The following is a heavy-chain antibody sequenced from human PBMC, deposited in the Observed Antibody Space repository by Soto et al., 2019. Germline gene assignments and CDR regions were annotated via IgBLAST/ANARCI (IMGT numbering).Heavy chain of an antibody. CDR3: ARLDEGGYSSNHHYYYALDV. Sequence: QVQLVQSGAEVKKPGSSVKVSCKASGGTFRSYSISWVRQAPGQGLEWMGGIIPIFDITNYAQKFQGRVTITADESTSTDYMELSSLGSDATAVYYCARLDEGGYSSNHHYYYALDVWGQGTTVTV. V-gene: IGHV1-69*01. CDR2: IIPIFDIT. D-gene: IGHD3-22*01. J-gene: IGHJ6*02. CDR1: GGTFRSYS.